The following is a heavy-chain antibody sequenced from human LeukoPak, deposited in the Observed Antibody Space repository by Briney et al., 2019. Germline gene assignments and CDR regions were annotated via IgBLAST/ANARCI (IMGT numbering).Heavy chain of an antibody. V-gene: IGHV3-23*01. Sequence: GGSLRLSCAASGFTFSSYAMSWVRQAPGKGLEWVSAISGSGGSTYYADSVKGRFTISRDNSKNTLYLQMNSLRAEDTAVYYCAKDPDNGSGSYYNVFWGQGTLVTVSS. J-gene: IGHJ4*02. D-gene: IGHD3-10*01. CDR2: ISGSGGST. CDR1: GFTFSSYA. CDR3: AKDPDNGSGSYYNVF.